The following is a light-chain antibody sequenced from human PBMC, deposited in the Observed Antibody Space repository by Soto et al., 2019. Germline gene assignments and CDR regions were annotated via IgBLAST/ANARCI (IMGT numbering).Light chain of an antibody. Sequence: ELVMTQSPATLSVSPGERATLSCRASQSVSSNLAWYQQKPGQAPRLLIYGASTRATGIPARCSGSGSGTEFTLTISSLQSEDFAVYYCHQYDNWPLFTFGQGAKLQIK. CDR3: HQYDNWPLFT. CDR2: GAS. V-gene: IGKV3-15*01. J-gene: IGKJ2*01. CDR1: QSVSSN.